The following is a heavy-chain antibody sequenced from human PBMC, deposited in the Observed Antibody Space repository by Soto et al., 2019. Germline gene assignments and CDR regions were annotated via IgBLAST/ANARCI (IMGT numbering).Heavy chain of an antibody. V-gene: IGHV1-24*01. Sequence: GSSVKRSWKVFGYSINELCVHWVRQPPGKGLEWIGGFDPEEGKMIYAQNFQGRVTMTEDTSTDTAYMELNSLTSEDTAIYYCATDLGVALAPLSILYFQQWGQGTVVTVSS. CDR1: GYSINELC. CDR3: ATDLGVALAPLSILYFQQ. J-gene: IGHJ1*01. CDR2: FDPEEGKM. D-gene: IGHD3-10*01.